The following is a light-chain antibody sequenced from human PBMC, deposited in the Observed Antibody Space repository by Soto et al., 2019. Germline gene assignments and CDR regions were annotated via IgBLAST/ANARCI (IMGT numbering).Light chain of an antibody. V-gene: IGKV3-15*01. CDR3: QQYAGRPRT. CDR1: QSIGSA. CDR2: DAS. J-gene: IGKJ1*01. Sequence: RVFKPSPAPLSLSLWDRATPSFRASQSIGSAVAWYHQRSGQAPRLLIFDASIRVPTTPARFSGSVSGTEFTLTISSLESEDFALYYCQQYAGRPRTFGQGTKVDIK.